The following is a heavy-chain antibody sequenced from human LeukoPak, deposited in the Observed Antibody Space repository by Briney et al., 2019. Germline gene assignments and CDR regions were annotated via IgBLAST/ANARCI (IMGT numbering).Heavy chain of an antibody. D-gene: IGHD1-1*01. Sequence: GGSLRLSCAASGFPFSTYNMNWVRQAPGKGLEWVSSISSSSSYKYYTDSVKGRFTTSRDNAKTSLYLQMNSLSPEDTAVCYCATSWNDVVIAFGMWGQGTMVTVSS. CDR1: GFPFSTYN. V-gene: IGHV3-21*01. J-gene: IGHJ3*02. CDR3: ATSWNDVVIAFGM. CDR2: ISSSSSYK.